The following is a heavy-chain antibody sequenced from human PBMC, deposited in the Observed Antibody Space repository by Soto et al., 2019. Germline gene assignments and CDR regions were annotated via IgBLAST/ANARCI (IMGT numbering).Heavy chain of an antibody. J-gene: IGHJ4*02. CDR2: INSDGTTT. Sequence: GGSLRLSCAASGFTFSNYWMHWVRQAPGKGLVWVSRINSDGTTTNYAASVKGRFTISRDNAKNTLYLQINSLRAEDTAVYYCASPYYYDSSGYYYGLFYWGQGTLVTVSS. D-gene: IGHD3-22*01. V-gene: IGHV3-74*01. CDR1: GFTFSNYW. CDR3: ASPYYYDSSGYYYGLFY.